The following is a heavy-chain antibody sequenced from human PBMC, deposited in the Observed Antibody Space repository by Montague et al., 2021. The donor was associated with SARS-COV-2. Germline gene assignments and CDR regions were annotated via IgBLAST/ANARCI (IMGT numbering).Heavy chain of an antibody. J-gene: IGHJ4*02. V-gene: IGHV3-53*01. Sequence: SLRLSRAASGLTVNANFMTWVRQAPVKGLEWVSVIYAGGGTDYADSVKGRFTVSRDNSKNTLYLQMNSLRVDDTALYYCASGLGYGDYGDYWGQGTLVTVSS. CDR1: GLTVNANF. CDR2: IYAGGGT. CDR3: ASGLGYGDYGDY. D-gene: IGHD4-17*01.